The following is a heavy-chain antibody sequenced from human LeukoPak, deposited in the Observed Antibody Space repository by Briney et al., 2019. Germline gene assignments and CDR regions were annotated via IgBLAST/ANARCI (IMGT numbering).Heavy chain of an antibody. CDR1: GGSISSGNYY. CDR3: AREVRGVIISWFDP. J-gene: IGHJ5*02. Sequence: PSETLSLTCTVSGGSISSGNYYWSWIRQHPGKGLEWIGYIYYSGSTYYNPSLKSRVTISVDTSKNQFSLKLTSMTAADTAVYYCAREVRGVIISWFDPWGQGTLVTVSS. CDR2: IYYSGST. D-gene: IGHD3-10*01. V-gene: IGHV4-31*03.